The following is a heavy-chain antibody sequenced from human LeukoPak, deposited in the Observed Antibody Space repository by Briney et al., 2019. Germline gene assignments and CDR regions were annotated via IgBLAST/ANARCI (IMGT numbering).Heavy chain of an antibody. CDR1: GYTFTSYY. D-gene: IGHD6-6*01. J-gene: IGHJ3*02. CDR2: ISAYNGNK. V-gene: IGHV1-18*04. Sequence: ASVKVSCKASGYTFTSYYMRWVRQAPGQGLDWMGWISAYNGNKVYAQELQGRVTMTTDTSTSTAYMELRSLRSDDTAVYYCARDRWSSSSSEGTLDIWGQGTMVTVSS. CDR3: ARDRWSSSSSEGTLDI.